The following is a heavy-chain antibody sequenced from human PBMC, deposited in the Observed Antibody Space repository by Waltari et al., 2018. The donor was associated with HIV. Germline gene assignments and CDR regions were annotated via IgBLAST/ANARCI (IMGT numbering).Heavy chain of an antibody. V-gene: IGHV3-13*01. D-gene: IGHD6-19*01. CDR3: ARSTVAGMYYFDY. CDR2: IGTAGDT. CDR1: GFTFGSYD. J-gene: IGHJ4*02. Sequence: EVQLVESGGGLVQPGGSLMLSCAASGFTFGSYDVHWVRPATGKGLECVSAIGTAGDTYYPGSVKGRFTISRENAKNSLYLQMNSLRAEDTAVYYCARSTVAGMYYFDYWGQGTLVTVSS.